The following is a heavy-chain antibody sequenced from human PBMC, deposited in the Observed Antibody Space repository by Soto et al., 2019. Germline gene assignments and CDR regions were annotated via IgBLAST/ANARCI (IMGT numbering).Heavy chain of an antibody. CDR1: GGSISSIIYY. V-gene: IGHV4-39*01. CDR3: ASMRLSIAVAAPGNWLDP. Sequence: SDTLSLTCTVSGGSISSIIYYWGWIRQPPGKGLEWIGSIYYSGSTYYNPSLKSRVTISVDTSKNQFSLKLSSVTAADTAVYYCASMRLSIAVAAPGNWLDPWGQGTLVTVSS. D-gene: IGHD6-19*01. J-gene: IGHJ5*02. CDR2: IYYSGST.